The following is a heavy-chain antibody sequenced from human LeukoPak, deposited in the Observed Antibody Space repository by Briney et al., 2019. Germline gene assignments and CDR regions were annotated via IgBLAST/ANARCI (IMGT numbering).Heavy chain of an antibody. Sequence: GGSLRLSCAASGFTFSSYEMNWVRQAPGRGLEWVSSISSTGGTTYYADSVKGRFTISRDNAKNSLYLQMNSLRAEDTAVYYCARDQRSSGWYVSYYMDVWGKGTTVTISS. CDR1: GFTFSSYE. CDR3: ARDQRSSGWYVSYYMDV. D-gene: IGHD6-19*01. J-gene: IGHJ6*03. CDR2: ISSTGGTT. V-gene: IGHV3-48*03.